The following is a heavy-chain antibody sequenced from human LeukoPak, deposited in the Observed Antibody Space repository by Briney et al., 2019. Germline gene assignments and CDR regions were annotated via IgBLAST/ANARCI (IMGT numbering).Heavy chain of an antibody. CDR1: GGSISTYY. Sequence: SETLSLTCTVSGGSISTYYWSWIRQPPGKGLEWIGYIYSSGTTNYNPSLKSRVTISVDTSKNQFSLKLNSVTAADTAVYYCAREHGSSPRYGMDVWGQGTTVTVSS. CDR3: AREHGSSPRYGMDV. D-gene: IGHD6-13*01. V-gene: IGHV4-59*01. J-gene: IGHJ6*02. CDR2: IYSSGTT.